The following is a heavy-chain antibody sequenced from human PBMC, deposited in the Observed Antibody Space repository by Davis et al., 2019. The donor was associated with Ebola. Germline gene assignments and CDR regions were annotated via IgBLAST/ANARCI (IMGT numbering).Heavy chain of an antibody. CDR2: IYYSGST. J-gene: IGHJ4*02. CDR3: ARVPLRIVGATLAGLPDY. V-gene: IGHV4-39*07. Sequence: SETLSLTCTVSGGSISSSSYYWGWIRQPPGTGLEWIGSIYYSGSTYYNPSLKSRVTISVDTSKNQFSLKLSSVTAADTAVYYCARVPLRIVGATLAGLPDYWGQGTLVTVSS. CDR1: GGSISSSSYY. D-gene: IGHD1-26*01.